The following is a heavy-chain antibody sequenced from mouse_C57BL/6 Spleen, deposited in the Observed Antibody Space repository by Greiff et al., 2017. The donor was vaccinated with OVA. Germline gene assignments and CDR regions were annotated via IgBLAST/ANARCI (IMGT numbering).Heavy chain of an antibody. CDR2: IYPGDGDT. Sequence: QVQLKESGAELVKPGASVKISCKASGYAFSSYWMNWVKQRPGKGLEWIGQIYPGDGDTNYNGKFKGKATLTADKSSSTAYMQLSSLTSEDSAVYFCALTTVVATDYWGQGTTLTVSS. J-gene: IGHJ2*01. CDR3: ALTTVVATDY. D-gene: IGHD1-1*01. CDR1: GYAFSSYW. V-gene: IGHV1-80*01.